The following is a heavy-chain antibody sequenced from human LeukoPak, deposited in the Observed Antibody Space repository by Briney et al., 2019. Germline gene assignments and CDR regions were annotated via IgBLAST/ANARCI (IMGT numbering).Heavy chain of an antibody. V-gene: IGHV1-69*05. J-gene: IGHJ4*02. Sequence: ALVKVSCKASGGTFSSYAISWVRQAPGQGLEWMGGIIPIFGTANYAQKFQGRVTITTDESTSTAYMELSSLRSEDTAVYYCATHYYDSSGYFDYWGQGTLVTVSS. CDR3: ATHYYDSSGYFDY. CDR2: IIPIFGTA. CDR1: GGTFSSYA. D-gene: IGHD3-22*01.